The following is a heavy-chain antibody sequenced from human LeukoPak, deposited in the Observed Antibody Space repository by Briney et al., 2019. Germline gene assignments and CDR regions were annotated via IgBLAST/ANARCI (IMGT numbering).Heavy chain of an antibody. CDR3: ARSGYYYPFDY. D-gene: IGHD3-22*01. Sequence: PGGSLRLSCAASGFTVSSYEMNWVRRAPGKGLQWLSCITPGPIYYADSVKGRFTISRDSAKNSLYLQMNSLRAEDTAVYYCARSGYYYPFDYWGQGTLVTVSS. V-gene: IGHV3-48*03. CDR2: ITPGPI. CDR1: GFTVSSYE. J-gene: IGHJ4*02.